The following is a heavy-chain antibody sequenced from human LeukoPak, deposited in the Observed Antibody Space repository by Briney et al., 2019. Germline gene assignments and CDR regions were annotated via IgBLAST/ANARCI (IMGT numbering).Heavy chain of an antibody. Sequence: ASVKVSCKASGFPLTGYSIQWVRQAPGQGLEWMGIINPTGGSTSYAQKFQGRVTMTRDASTSTVYMEVSGLRSEDTAVYYCARDHYGDQGPFDYWGQGTLVTVSS. D-gene: IGHD4-17*01. V-gene: IGHV1-46*01. CDR3: ARDHYGDQGPFDY. J-gene: IGHJ4*02. CDR1: GFPLTGYS. CDR2: INPTGGST.